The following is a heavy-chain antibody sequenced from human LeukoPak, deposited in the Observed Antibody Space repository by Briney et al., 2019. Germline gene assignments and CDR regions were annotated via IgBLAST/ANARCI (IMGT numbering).Heavy chain of an antibody. CDR1: GFTFRSLW. CDR2: ISSSSSTI. J-gene: IGHJ6*03. D-gene: IGHD5-12*01. CDR3: AREGGFYGATIWFNYYYYYMDV. V-gene: IGHV3-48*01. Sequence: GGSLRLSCAASGFTFRSLWMSWVRQAPGKGLEWVSYISSSSSTIYYADSVKGRFTISRDNAKNSLYLQMNSLRAEDTAVYYCAREGGFYGATIWFNYYYYYMDVWGKGTTVTVSS.